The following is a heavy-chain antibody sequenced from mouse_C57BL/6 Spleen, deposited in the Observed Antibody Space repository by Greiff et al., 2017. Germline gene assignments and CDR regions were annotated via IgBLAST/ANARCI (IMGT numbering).Heavy chain of an antibody. D-gene: IGHD2-5*01. CDR3: APYSNYEAMDY. Sequence: VQLQQSGAELVKPGASVKLSCTASGFNIKDYYMHWVKQRTEQGLEWIGRIDPEDGEPKYAPKFQGKATITADTSSNTAYLQLSSLTSEDTAVYYCAPYSNYEAMDYWGQGTSVTVSS. CDR2: IDPEDGEP. CDR1: GFNIKDYY. V-gene: IGHV14-2*01. J-gene: IGHJ4*01.